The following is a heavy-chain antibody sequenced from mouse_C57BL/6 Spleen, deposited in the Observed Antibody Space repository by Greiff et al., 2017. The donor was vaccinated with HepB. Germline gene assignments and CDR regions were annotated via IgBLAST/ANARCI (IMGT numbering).Heavy chain of an antibody. J-gene: IGHJ2*01. V-gene: IGHV1-80*01. CDR2: IYPGDGDT. Sequence: QVQLQQSGAELVKPGASVTFSCTASGSAFRSSWMYWVKPRPGKGLEWIGLIYPGDGDTNYNGKFKGKATLTADKSSSTAYMQLSSLTSEDSAVYFCARERGTYWGQGTTLTVSS. D-gene: IGHD2-14*01. CDR1: GSAFRSSW. CDR3: ARERGTY.